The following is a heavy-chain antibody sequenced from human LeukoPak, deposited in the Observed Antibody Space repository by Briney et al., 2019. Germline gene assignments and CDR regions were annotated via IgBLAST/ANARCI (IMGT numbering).Heavy chain of an antibody. D-gene: IGHD2-8*01. CDR3: AREYCTNGVCPYYYYYYMDV. CDR1: GGSISSGSYY. V-gene: IGHV4-61*02. CDR2: IYTSGST. J-gene: IGHJ6*03. Sequence: SQTLSLTCTVSGGSISSGSYYWSWIRQPAGKGLEWIGRIYTSGSTNYNPSLKSRVTISVDTSMNQFSLKLSSVTAADAAVYYCAREYCTNGVCPYYYYYYMDVWGKGTTVTVSS.